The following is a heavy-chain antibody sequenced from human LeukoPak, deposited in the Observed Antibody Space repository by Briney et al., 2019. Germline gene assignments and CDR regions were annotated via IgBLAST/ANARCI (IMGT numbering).Heavy chain of an antibody. CDR3: AKDSLWFGELWYFDY. V-gene: IGHV3-30*02. Sequence: GGSLRLSCVASGFTFSSYGMHWVRQAPGKELEWVAFIRYDGSNKYYADSVKGRFTISRDNSKNTLYLQMNSLRAEDTAVYYCAKDSLWFGELWYFDYWGQGTLVTVSS. CDR1: GFTFSSYG. J-gene: IGHJ4*02. D-gene: IGHD3-10*01. CDR2: IRYDGSNK.